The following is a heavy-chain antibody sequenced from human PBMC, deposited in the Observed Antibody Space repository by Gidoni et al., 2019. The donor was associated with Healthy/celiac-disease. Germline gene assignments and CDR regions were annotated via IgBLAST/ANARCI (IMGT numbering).Heavy chain of an antibody. J-gene: IGHJ6*03. CDR2: NHTGGGST. CDR1: GYTFTSYY. CDR3: ARAPEYYYYYMDV. Sequence: QVQLVQSGAEVKKPGASVKVSCKASGYTFTSYYMHWVRQAPGQGLAWMGINHTGGGSTSYAKKFQGRVTMTRETSTSTVYMELSSLRSEDTAVYYCARAPEYYYYYMDVWGKGTTVTVSS. V-gene: IGHV1-46*01.